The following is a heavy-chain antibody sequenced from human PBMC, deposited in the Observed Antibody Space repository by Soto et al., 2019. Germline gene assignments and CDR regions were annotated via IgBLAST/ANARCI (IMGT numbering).Heavy chain of an antibody. D-gene: IGHD1-26*01. CDR1: GYPFTSYG. V-gene: IGHV1-18*01. Sequence: ASVKVSCKASGYPFTSYGISCVRQAPGQGLEWMGWISTYNGNTNYTQKLQGRVTMTTDTSTSTAYMELRSLISDDTAIYYCARDRRGGGSGSYLPDWGQGTQVTVSS. J-gene: IGHJ4*02. CDR2: ISTYNGNT. CDR3: ARDRRGGGSGSYLPD.